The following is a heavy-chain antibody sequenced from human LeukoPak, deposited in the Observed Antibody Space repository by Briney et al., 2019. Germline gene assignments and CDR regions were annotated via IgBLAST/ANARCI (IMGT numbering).Heavy chain of an antibody. D-gene: IGHD1-14*01. V-gene: IGHV5-51*01. CDR2: IYPGDSDT. Sequence: GESLKISCKGSGYIFTNYWIAWVRQLPGKGLEWMGIIYPGDSDTGYSPSFQGQVTISADKSISTAYLQWSSLKASDTAIYYCARPLFSRTAYYHYGVDVWGQGTTVTVSS. CDR3: ARPLFSRTAYYHYGVDV. CDR1: GYIFTNYW. J-gene: IGHJ6*02.